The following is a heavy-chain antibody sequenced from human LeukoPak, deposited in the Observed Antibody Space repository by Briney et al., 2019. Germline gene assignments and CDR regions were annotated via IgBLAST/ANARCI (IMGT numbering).Heavy chain of an antibody. CDR3: ARGNSYYDSSGYFPWESFQH. Sequence: KPSETLSLTCTVSGGSISSNYWSWIRQPPGKGLEWIGYIYYRGNTKYTPSLKNRVSMSIDTSKNQFSLKLSSVTAADTALYYCARGNSYYDSSGYFPWESFQHWGQGTLVTVSS. D-gene: IGHD3-22*01. V-gene: IGHV4-59*01. CDR2: IYYRGNT. J-gene: IGHJ1*01. CDR1: GGSISSNY.